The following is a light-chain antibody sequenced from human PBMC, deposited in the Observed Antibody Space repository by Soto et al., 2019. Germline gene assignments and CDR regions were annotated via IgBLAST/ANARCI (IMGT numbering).Light chain of an antibody. J-gene: IGKJ1*01. CDR2: GAS. CDR3: QQYGSLPPT. Sequence: EIVLTQSPGTLSLSPGERATLSCRASQSVSTNYLAWYQRKPGQAPRLLIYGASSRATDIPNRFSGSGSGTDFTITITRMKAEDFAVYYCQQYGSLPPTFGQVTKVYIK. CDR1: QSVSTNY. V-gene: IGKV3-20*01.